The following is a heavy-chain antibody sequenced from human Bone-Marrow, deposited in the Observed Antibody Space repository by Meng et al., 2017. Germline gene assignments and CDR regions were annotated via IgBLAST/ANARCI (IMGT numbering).Heavy chain of an antibody. V-gene: IGHV1-46*01. J-gene: IGHJ6*02. Sequence: ASVKVSCKASGYTFTSYYMHWVRQAPGHGLEWMGIINPSGGSTSYAQKFQGRVTMTRDTSTSTAYMELSRLRSDDTAVYYCARARDRDSSGYYYVDYYYGMDVWGQGTTVTVSS. CDR2: INPSGGST. CDR3: ARARDRDSSGYYYVDYYYGMDV. D-gene: IGHD3-22*01. CDR1: GYTFTSYY.